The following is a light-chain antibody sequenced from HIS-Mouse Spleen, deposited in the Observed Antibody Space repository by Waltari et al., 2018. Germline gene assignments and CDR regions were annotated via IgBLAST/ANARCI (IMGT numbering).Light chain of an antibody. CDR1: QSVLYSSNNKNY. CDR2: GAS. Sequence: DIVMTQSPDSLAVSLGERATINCKSSQSVLYSSNNKNYLAWYQQKPGKPPKLLIYGASTRESGVPDRFSGSGSGTDFTLTISSLQAEDVAVYYCQQYYSTPFTFGPGTKVDIK. CDR3: QQYYSTPFT. J-gene: IGKJ3*01. V-gene: IGKV4-1*01.